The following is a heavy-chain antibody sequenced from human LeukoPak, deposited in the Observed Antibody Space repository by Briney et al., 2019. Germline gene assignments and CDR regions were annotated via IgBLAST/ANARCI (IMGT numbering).Heavy chain of an antibody. CDR1: GFTVSSNY. CDR2: IYSGGST. V-gene: IGHV3-53*01. D-gene: IGHD6-19*01. CDR3: ARDDPSSGWYGWFDP. J-gene: IGHJ5*02. Sequence: GGSLRLSCAASGFTVSSNYMSWVRQAPGKGLEWVSVIYSGGSTYYAASVKGRFTISRDNSKNTLYLQMNSLRAEDTAVYYCARDDPSSGWYGWFDPWGQGTLVTVSS.